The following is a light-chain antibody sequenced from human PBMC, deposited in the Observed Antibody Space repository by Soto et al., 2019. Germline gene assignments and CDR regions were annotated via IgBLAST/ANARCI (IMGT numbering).Light chain of an antibody. V-gene: IGKV1-12*01. CDR3: QQATSFPFT. CDR2: ATS. J-gene: IGKJ3*01. CDR1: QGISDW. Sequence: DIQMTQSPSSVSASVGDRVTITCRASQGISDWLAWYQQKPGKAPKLLIYATSSLQSGVPSRFSGSGSGTDFPLTISSLQPEDFATYYCQQATSFPFTFGPGTQVDIK.